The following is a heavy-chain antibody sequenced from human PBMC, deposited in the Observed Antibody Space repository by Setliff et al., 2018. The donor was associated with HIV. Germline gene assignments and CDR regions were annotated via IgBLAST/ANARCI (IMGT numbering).Heavy chain of an antibody. CDR2: IWYDGSNK. CDR1: GFTFSSYG. D-gene: IGHD5-18*01. CDR3: AKDLNPHSYGYYFDY. Sequence: LRLSCAASGFTFSSYGMHWVRQAPGKGLEWVAVIWYDGSNKYYADSVKGRFTISRDNSKNTLYLQMNSLRAEDTAVYYCAKDLNPHSYGYYFDYWGQGTLVTVSS. V-gene: IGHV3-33*06. J-gene: IGHJ4*02.